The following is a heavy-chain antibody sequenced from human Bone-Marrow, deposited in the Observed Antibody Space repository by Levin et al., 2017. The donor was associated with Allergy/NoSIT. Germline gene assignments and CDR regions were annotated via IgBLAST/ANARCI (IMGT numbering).Heavy chain of an antibody. J-gene: IGHJ1*01. CDR1: GFTFSTYG. V-gene: IGHV3-30*18. D-gene: IGHD2-2*01. Sequence: AGGSLRLSCAASGFTFSTYGMHWIRQAPGKGLEWVAVIADDGSHKYYADSVKGRFTISRDNSKNTLYLEMNSLRPEDTAVYFCAKGGHYCSTTTCSIDWGQGTLVTVTS. CDR3: AKGGHYCSTTTCSID. CDR2: IADDGSHK.